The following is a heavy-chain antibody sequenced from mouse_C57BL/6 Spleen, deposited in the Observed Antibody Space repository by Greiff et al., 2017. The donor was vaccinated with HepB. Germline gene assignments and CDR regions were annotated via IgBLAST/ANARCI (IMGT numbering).Heavy chain of an antibody. V-gene: IGHV1-64*01. J-gene: IGHJ4*01. D-gene: IGHD1-1*01. CDR2: IHPNSGST. Sequence: QVQLQQPGAELVKPGASVKLSCKASGYTFTSYWMHWVKQRPGQGLEWIGMIHPNSGSTNYNEKCKSKATLTVDKSSSSAYMQLSSRTSEDSAVYYCASVDGSSRYYAMDYWGKGTSVTVSS. CDR1: GYTFTSYW. CDR3: ASVDGSSRYYAMDY.